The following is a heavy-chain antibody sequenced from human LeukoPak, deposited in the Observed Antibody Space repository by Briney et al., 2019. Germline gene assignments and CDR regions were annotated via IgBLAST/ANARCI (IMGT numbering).Heavy chain of an antibody. CDR3: ARNGVGVAGTVDY. V-gene: IGHV3-48*03. Sequence: GGSLRLSCAASGFTFSSYEMSWVRQAPGKGLEWVPYISSGSNTIYYADSVKGRFTISRDNAKNSLYLQMNSLRAEDTAVYYCARNGVGVAGTVDYWGQGALVTVSS. D-gene: IGHD1-7*01. J-gene: IGHJ4*02. CDR1: GFTFSSYE. CDR2: ISSGSNTI.